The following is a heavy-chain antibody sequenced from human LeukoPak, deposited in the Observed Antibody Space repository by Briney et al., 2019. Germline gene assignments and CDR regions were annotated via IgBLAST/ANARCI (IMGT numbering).Heavy chain of an antibody. CDR2: INHSGGT. D-gene: IGHD6-19*01. Sequence: SETLSLTCAVYVGSFSGYYWSWIRQHPGKGLEWIGEINHSGGTNYNPSLKSRVTISVDTSQNQFSLKMCSLTAWDTAVYLCARGGIAVAGTTDFDYWGQGTLVTVSS. CDR1: VGSFSGYY. CDR3: ARGGIAVAGTTDFDY. J-gene: IGHJ4*02. V-gene: IGHV4-34*01.